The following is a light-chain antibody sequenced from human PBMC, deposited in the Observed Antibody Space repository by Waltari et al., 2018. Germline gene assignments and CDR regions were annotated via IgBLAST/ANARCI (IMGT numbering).Light chain of an antibody. CDR2: EVT. J-gene: IGLJ3*02. Sequence: QSALTQPASVSGSPGQSITISCTGTSSDVGTYNLVSWYQQHPGKGPKLMIYEVTKRPSGVSNRFSGSKSGNTASLTISGLQAEDEAIYYCAAWDDSLIGPVFGGGTRLTVL. V-gene: IGLV2-23*02. CDR3: AAWDDSLIGPV. CDR1: SSDVGTYNL.